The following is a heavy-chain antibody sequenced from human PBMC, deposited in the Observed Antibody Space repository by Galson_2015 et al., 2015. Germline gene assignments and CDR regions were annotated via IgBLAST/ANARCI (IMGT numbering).Heavy chain of an antibody. Sequence: SLRLSCAASGVTFSSIGIHWVRQAPGKGLEWVAVVWHDGSNKYYVDSVKGRFTISRDNSKNSLYLQMNTLRAEDTAVYYCARGGYYGSGTYGVDFWGQGTPVTVSS. CDR3: ARGGYYGSGTYGVDF. CDR1: GVTFSSIG. V-gene: IGHV3-33*01. D-gene: IGHD3-10*01. J-gene: IGHJ4*02. CDR2: VWHDGSNK.